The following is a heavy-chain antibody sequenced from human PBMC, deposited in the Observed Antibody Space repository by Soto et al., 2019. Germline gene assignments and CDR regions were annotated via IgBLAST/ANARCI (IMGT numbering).Heavy chain of an antibody. D-gene: IGHD6-13*01. CDR3: ARGVRSSWYWSGNWFDP. Sequence: QVQLVQSGAEVKKPGASVKVSCKASGYTFTGYYMHWVRQAPGQGLEWMGWINPNSGGTNYAQKFQGWVTMTRDTSISTAYMELSRLRSDDTAVYYCARGVRSSWYWSGNWFDPWGQGTLVTVSS. CDR1: GYTFTGYY. V-gene: IGHV1-2*04. CDR2: INPNSGGT. J-gene: IGHJ5*02.